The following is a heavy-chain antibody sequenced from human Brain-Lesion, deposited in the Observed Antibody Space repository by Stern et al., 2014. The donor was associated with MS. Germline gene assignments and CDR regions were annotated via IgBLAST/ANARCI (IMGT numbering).Heavy chain of an antibody. D-gene: IGHD3-22*01. CDR1: GYTFTGYY. J-gene: IGHJ4*02. Sequence: VQLVESGAEVKKPWASVKVSCKASGYTFTGYYMHWVRQAPGQGLEGMGWINPKSGGTNYAQKFQGWVTMTRDTSINTAYMELSRLRSDDTAVYYCATYYYDATGYNDFWGQGTLVTVSS. CDR3: ATYYYDATGYNDF. CDR2: INPKSGGT. V-gene: IGHV1-2*04.